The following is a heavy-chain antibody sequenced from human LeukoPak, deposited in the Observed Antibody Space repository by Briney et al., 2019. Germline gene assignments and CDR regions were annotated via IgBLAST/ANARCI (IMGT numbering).Heavy chain of an antibody. CDR3: ARAVGYCSSTSCYVRKSAYYFDY. CDR2: TYYSGRT. J-gene: IGHJ4*02. V-gene: IGHV4-30-4*01. D-gene: IGHD2-2*03. CDR1: VGSISRGDYH. Sequence: SQTLSLTCTVSVGSISRGDYHWSWIRQPPGKGLEWLGYTYYSGRTYYNPSLKSRVTISVDTSKNQFSLKLSSVTAADTAVYYCARAVGYCSSTSCYVRKSAYYFDYWGQGTLVTVSS.